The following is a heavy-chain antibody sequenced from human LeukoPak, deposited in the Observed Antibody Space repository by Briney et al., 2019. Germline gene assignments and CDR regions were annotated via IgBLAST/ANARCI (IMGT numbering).Heavy chain of an antibody. D-gene: IGHD1-26*01. CDR3: ARGGSYLSAFDI. CDR1: GFTFSTYT. CDR2: ISTSSIYI. V-gene: IGHV3-21*04. J-gene: IGHJ3*02. Sequence: PGGSLRLSCAASGFTFSTYTMNWVRQAPGKGLEWVSSISTSSIYIYYADSLKGRFTISRDNAKNSLYLQMSSLRAEDTAVYYCARGGSYLSAFDIWGQGTMVTVSS.